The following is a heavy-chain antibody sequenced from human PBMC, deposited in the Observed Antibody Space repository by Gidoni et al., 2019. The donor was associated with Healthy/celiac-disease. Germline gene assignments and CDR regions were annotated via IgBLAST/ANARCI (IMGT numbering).Heavy chain of an antibody. J-gene: IGHJ4*02. CDR1: GGSFSGYY. CDR3: ARDDGYNFDY. D-gene: IGHD5-12*01. CDR2: INHSGST. V-gene: IGHV4-34*01. Sequence: QVQLQQWGAGLLKPSATLSLTCAAYGGSFSGYYWSWIRQPPGKGLEWIGEINHSGSTNYNPSLKSRVTISVDTSKNQFSLKLSSVTAADTAVYYCARDDGYNFDYWGQGTLVTVSS.